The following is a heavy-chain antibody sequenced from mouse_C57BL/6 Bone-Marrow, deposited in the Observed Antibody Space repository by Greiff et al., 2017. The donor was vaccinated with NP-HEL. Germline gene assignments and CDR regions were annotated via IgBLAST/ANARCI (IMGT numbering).Heavy chain of an antibody. CDR1: GYTFTSYW. J-gene: IGHJ3*01. D-gene: IGHD2-10*01. CDR3: ARRLLRAWFAY. CDR2: IHPNSGST. Sequence: QVHVKQPGAELVKPGASVKLSCKASGYTFTSYWMHWVKQRPGQGLEWIGMIHPNSGSTNYNEKFKSKATLTVDKSSSTAYMQLSSLTSEDSAVYYCARRLLRAWFAYWGQGTLVTVSA. V-gene: IGHV1-64*01.